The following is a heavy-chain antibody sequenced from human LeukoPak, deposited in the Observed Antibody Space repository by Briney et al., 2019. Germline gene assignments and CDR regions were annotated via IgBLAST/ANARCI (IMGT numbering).Heavy chain of an antibody. V-gene: IGHV4-59*01. J-gene: IGHJ4*02. CDR3: ARESDEYSSSARGFDY. Sequence: IYYSGTTNYNPSLKSRVTISVDTSKNQFSLKLSSVTAADTAVYYCARESDEYSSSARGFDYWGQGTLVTVSS. D-gene: IGHD6-6*01. CDR2: IYYSGTT.